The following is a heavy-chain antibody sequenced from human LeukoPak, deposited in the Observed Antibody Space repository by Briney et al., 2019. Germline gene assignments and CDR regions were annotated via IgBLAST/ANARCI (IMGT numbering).Heavy chain of an antibody. CDR2: ISSSGSTI. CDR3: AKVLYCSSTICYEDY. V-gene: IGHV3-11*01. Sequence: GGSLRLSCAASGFTFSDYYMSWIRQAPGKGLEWVSYISSSGSTIYYADSVKGRFTISRDNSKNTLYLQMNSLRAEDTAVYYCAKVLYCSSTICYEDYWGQGTLVTVSS. CDR1: GFTFSDYY. J-gene: IGHJ4*02. D-gene: IGHD2-2*01.